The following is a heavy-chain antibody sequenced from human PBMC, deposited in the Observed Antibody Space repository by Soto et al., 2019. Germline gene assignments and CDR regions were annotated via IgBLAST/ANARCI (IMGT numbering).Heavy chain of an antibody. CDR3: ARLPGDGDYYDSSTPDY. CDR1: GGSISSSSYY. J-gene: IGHJ4*02. Sequence: QLQLQESGPGLVKPSETLSLTCTVSGGSISSSSYYWGWIRQPPGKGLEWIGSIYYSGSTYYNPSLKSRVTISVDTSKNQFSLKLSSVTAADTAVYYCARLPGDGDYYDSSTPDYWGQGTLVTVSS. D-gene: IGHD3-22*01. V-gene: IGHV4-39*01. CDR2: IYYSGST.